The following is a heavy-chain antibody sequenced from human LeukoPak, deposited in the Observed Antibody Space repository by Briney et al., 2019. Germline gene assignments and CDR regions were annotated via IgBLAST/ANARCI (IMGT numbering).Heavy chain of an antibody. J-gene: IGHJ4*02. CDR1: GYTFTGYY. CDR3: ARAKPEMATIMGDY. D-gene: IGHD5-24*01. V-gene: IGHV1-2*02. Sequence: ASVKVSCKASGYTFTGYYMHWVRQAPGQGLEWMGWINPNSGGTNNAQKFQGRVTMTRDTSISTAYMELSRLRSDDTAVYYCARAKPEMATIMGDYWGQGTLVTVSS. CDR2: INPNSGGT.